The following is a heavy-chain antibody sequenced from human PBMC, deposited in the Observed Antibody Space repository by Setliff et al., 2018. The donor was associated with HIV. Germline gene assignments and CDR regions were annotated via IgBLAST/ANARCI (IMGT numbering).Heavy chain of an antibody. J-gene: IGHJ4*02. V-gene: IGHV3-30*02. CDR1: GFTFSSYG. CDR3: AKDREAYCSGGSCYRVDY. Sequence: GGSLRLSCAASGFTFSSYGMHWVRQAPGKGLEWVVFIRYDGSNKYYADSVKGRFTISRDNSKNTLYVQMNSLRVEDTAVYYCAKDREAYCSGGSCYRVDYWGQGTQVTVSS. CDR2: IRYDGSNK. D-gene: IGHD2-15*01.